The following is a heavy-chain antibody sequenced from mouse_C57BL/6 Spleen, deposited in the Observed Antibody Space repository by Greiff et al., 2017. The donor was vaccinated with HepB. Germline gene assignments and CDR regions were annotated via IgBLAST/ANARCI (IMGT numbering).Heavy chain of an antibody. CDR1: GYTFTSYW. V-gene: IGHV1-50*01. D-gene: IGHD1-1*01. CDR3: ARLGTTVGAEPWFAY. J-gene: IGHJ3*01. Sequence: VQLQQSGAELVKPGASVKLSCKASGYTFTSYWMQWVKQRPGQGLEWIGEIDPSDSYTNYNQKFKGKATLTVDTSSSTAYMQLSSLTSEDSAVYYCARLGTTVGAEPWFAYWGQGTLVTVSA. CDR2: IDPSDSYT.